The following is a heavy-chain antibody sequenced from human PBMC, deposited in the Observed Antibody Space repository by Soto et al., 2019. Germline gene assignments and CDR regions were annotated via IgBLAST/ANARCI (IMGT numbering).Heavy chain of an antibody. V-gene: IGHV3-33*01. J-gene: IGHJ4*02. CDR3: ARDDDNEANAFDY. CDR1: GFTFSRYG. Sequence: GGSLRLSCAASGFTFSRYGMHWVRQAPGKGLEWVALIWNDGIRKVYVDSVKGRFSISIDNSKNTLDLQMNSLRAEDTAVYYCARDDDNEANAFDYWGPGTLVTVSA. D-gene: IGHD2-8*01. CDR2: IWNDGIRK.